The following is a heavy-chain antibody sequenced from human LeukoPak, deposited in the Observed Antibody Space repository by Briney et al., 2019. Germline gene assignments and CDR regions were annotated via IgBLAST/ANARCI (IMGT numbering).Heavy chain of an antibody. CDR2: IYYSGST. J-gene: IGHJ5*02. CDR3: AREGDSSSWYSNNWFDP. Sequence: SETLSLTCTVSGGSMYTINFYWAWIRQPPGKGLEWIASIYYSGSTNYNPSLKSRVTISADMSTNQFSLSLNSATAADTAVYYCAREGDSSSWYSNNWFDPWGQGTLVTVSS. CDR1: GGSMYTINFY. V-gene: IGHV4-39*07. D-gene: IGHD6-13*01.